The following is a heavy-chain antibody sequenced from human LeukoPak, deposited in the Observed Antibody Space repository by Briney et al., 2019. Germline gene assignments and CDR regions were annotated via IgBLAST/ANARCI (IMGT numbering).Heavy chain of an antibody. Sequence: VKVSCKASGYTFTSYGISWVRQAPGQGLEWMGWISAYNGNTNYAQKLQGRVTMTTDTSTSTAYMELRSLRSDDTAVYYCARTLSFPEYGDYSDYWGQGTLVTVSS. J-gene: IGHJ4*02. D-gene: IGHD4-17*01. CDR2: ISAYNGNT. CDR3: ARTLSFPEYGDYSDY. CDR1: GYTFTSYG. V-gene: IGHV1-18*01.